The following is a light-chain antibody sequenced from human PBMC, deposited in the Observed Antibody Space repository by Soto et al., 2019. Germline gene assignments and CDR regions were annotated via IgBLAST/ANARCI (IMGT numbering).Light chain of an antibody. CDR3: QQYNNWPPWT. J-gene: IGKJ1*01. Sequence: EIVMTQSPATLYVSPGERATLSCRARQSIGSNLAWYQQKPGQAPRLLIYAASIMATDFPARFSGSGSGTEFTLTISGLQSDDFAVYFCQQYNNWPPWTFGHGTKVEIK. CDR2: AAS. V-gene: IGKV3-15*01. CDR1: QSIGSN.